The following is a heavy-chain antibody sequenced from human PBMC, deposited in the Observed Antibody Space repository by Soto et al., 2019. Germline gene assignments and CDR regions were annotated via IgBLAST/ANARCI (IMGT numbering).Heavy chain of an antibody. CDR2: ISAYNGNT. CDR1: GYTFTSYG. CDR3: ARDMRGIVVVPAAMGMDY. Sequence: QVQLVQSGAEVKKPGASVKVSCQASGYTFTSYGISWVRQAPGQGLEWMGWISAYNGNTNYAQKLQGRVTMTTDTSTSTAYMELRSLRSDDTAVYYCARDMRGIVVVPAAMGMDYWGQGTLVTVSS. J-gene: IGHJ4*02. D-gene: IGHD2-2*01. V-gene: IGHV1-18*01.